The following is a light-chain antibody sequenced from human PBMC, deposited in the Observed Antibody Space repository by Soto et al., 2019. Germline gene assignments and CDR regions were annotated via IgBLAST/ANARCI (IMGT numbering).Light chain of an antibody. Sequence: QSALTQPASVSGSPGQSITISCTGTISDIGGYNFISWYQHHPGKAPKLLIYSNNLRPSGVPDRFSGSKSGTSASLAISGLQSEDEADYHCASWDDSLNGVVFGGGTKLTVL. CDR3: ASWDDSLNGVV. CDR1: ISDIGGYNF. CDR2: SNN. J-gene: IGLJ2*01. V-gene: IGLV2-14*03.